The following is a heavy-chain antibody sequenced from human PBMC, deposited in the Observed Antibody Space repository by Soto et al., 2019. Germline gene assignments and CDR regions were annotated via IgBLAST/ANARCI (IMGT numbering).Heavy chain of an antibody. D-gene: IGHD2-21*02. CDR1: GDTFTDYY. J-gene: IGHJ4*02. Sequence: QVQLIQYGTEVKKPGASVKVSCKASGDTFTDYYIHWVRQAPGQGLEWMGTVNPSGGHTTYAQHFLGRVTMTRDTSTSTLYMELTSLTSDDTAIYYCARGGHVVVVTAALDYWGQGTLVTVSS. V-gene: IGHV1-46*01. CDR3: ARGGHVVVVTAALDY. CDR2: VNPSGGHT.